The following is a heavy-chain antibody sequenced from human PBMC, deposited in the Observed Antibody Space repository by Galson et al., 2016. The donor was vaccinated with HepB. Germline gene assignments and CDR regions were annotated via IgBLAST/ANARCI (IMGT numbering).Heavy chain of an antibody. D-gene: IGHD3-3*01. Sequence: SLRLSCAASGFTFSTYTMNWVRQAPGKGLEWVSSINSNSDYIYYADSVKGRFTISRDNAKKSLYLQMNSLRAEDTAVYHCAVLRFLEWSLMDVWGHGTTVTVSS. V-gene: IGHV3-21*01. CDR3: AVLRFLEWSLMDV. J-gene: IGHJ6*02. CDR2: INSNSDYI. CDR1: GFTFSTYT.